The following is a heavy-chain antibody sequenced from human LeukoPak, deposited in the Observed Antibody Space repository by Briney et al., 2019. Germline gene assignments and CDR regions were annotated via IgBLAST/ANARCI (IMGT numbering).Heavy chain of an antibody. CDR3: ARERGGTYYDY. CDR2: INTGNGNT. D-gene: IGHD1-26*01. CDR1: GYSLTSHA. J-gene: IGHJ4*02. Sequence: GASVKVSCKASGYSLTSHAIHWARQAPGQRLEWMGWINTGNGNTKYSQKFQGRVTITRDTPANTAYMELSSLRSEDTAVYYCARERGGTYYDYWGQGTLVTVSS. V-gene: IGHV1-3*04.